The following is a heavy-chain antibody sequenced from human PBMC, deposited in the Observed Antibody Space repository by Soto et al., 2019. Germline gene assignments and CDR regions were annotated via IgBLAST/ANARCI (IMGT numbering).Heavy chain of an antibody. Sequence: SETLSLTCTVSGGSISSYYWSWIRQPPGKGLEWIGYIYYSGSTNYNPSLKSRVTISVDTSKNQFSLKLSSVTAADTAVYYCARCAVVAASNWFDPWGQGTLVTVSS. D-gene: IGHD2-15*01. V-gene: IGHV4-59*01. CDR2: IYYSGST. CDR3: ARCAVVAASNWFDP. J-gene: IGHJ5*02. CDR1: GGSISSYY.